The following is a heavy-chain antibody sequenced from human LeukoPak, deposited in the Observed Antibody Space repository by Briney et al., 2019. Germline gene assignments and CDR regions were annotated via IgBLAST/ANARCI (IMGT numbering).Heavy chain of an antibody. Sequence: PSETLSLTCTVSGGSISSYYGSWRRQPAGKGREWGGRIYTSGSTNYNPSLKRRVTMSVDTSKNQFSLKLSSVTAADTAVYYCARDHSGYYDSSGPLRVAFDIWGQGTMVTVSS. V-gene: IGHV4-4*07. J-gene: IGHJ3*02. D-gene: IGHD3-22*01. CDR1: GGSISSYY. CDR2: IYTSGST. CDR3: ARDHSGYYDSSGPLRVAFDI.